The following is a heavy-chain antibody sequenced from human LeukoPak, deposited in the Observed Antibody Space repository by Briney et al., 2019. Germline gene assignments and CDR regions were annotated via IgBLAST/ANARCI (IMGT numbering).Heavy chain of an antibody. V-gene: IGHV4-59*08. CDR2: IYYSGST. D-gene: IGHD2-21*01. CDR1: GGSISSYY. CDR3: ARHAGGAVDY. Sequence: SETLSLTCTVSGGSISSYYWSWMRQPPGKGLEWIGYIYYSGSTNYNPSLKSRVTISVDTSKNQFSLKLSSVTAADTAVYYCARHAGGAVDYWGQGTLVTVSS. J-gene: IGHJ4*02.